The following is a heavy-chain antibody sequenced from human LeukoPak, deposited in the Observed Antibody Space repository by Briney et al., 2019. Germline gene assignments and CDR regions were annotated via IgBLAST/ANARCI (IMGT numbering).Heavy chain of an antibody. J-gene: IGHJ4*02. CDR3: GRDGRGFCSTGSCYSPDYFDY. Sequence: GGTLRLSCAASGFTFNTYEMAWVRQAPGKGLEWVSYISSNITTVYYADSVQGRLTISRDNSKNSVYLQMNSLRVEDTAVYYCGRDGRGFCSTGSCYSPDYFDYWGRGTLVTVSS. V-gene: IGHV3-48*03. CDR1: GFTFNTYE. D-gene: IGHD2-15*01. CDR2: ISSNITTV.